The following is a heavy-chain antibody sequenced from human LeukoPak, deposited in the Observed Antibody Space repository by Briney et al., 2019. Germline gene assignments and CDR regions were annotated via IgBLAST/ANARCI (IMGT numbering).Heavy chain of an antibody. D-gene: IGHD1-26*01. CDR2: ISYDGSDK. Sequence: GGSLRLSCAASGFSFSTYGMHWVRQAPGKGLEWVTVISYDGSDKYYADSVKGRFTISRDNSRNTLYLQMNSLRVEDTAVYYCAKEVGTFTLAYWGQGTLVTVSS. V-gene: IGHV3-30*18. J-gene: IGHJ4*02. CDR3: AKEVGTFTLAY. CDR1: GFSFSTYG.